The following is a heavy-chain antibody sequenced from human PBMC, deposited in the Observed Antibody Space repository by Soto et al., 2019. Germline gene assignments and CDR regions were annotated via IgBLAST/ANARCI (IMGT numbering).Heavy chain of an antibody. J-gene: IGHJ4*02. CDR1: GFIFSNYA. CDR3: AKGSRRYYDSSGHYLLIDY. V-gene: IGHV3-23*01. CDR2: ISGSGGST. Sequence: GGSLRLSCAASGFIFSNYAMSWVRQAPGKGLEWVSTISGSGGSTYYADSVKDRFTISRDNSKNTLYLQINSLRADDTAVYYCAKGSRRYYDSSGHYLLIDYWGQGTLVTVSS. D-gene: IGHD3-22*01.